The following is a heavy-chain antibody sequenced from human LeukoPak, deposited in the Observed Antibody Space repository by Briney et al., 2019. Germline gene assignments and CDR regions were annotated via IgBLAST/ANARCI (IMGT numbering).Heavy chain of an antibody. CDR3: ASGRYSSSWYYFDY. J-gene: IGHJ4*02. Sequence: PSETLSLTCTVSGYSISSGYYWGWIRQPPGKGLEWIGSIYHSGSTYYNPSLKSRVTISVDTSKNQFSLKLSSVTAADTAVYYCASGRYSSSWYYFDYWGQGTLVTVSS. CDR2: IYHSGST. V-gene: IGHV4-38-2*02. CDR1: GYSISSGYY. D-gene: IGHD6-13*01.